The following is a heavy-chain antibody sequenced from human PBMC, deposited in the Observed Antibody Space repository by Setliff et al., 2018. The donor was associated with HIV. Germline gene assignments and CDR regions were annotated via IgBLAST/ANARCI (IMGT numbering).Heavy chain of an antibody. Sequence: PGGSLRLSCAASGFAFRNYIFHWVRQAPGKGLEWVAIISSDGSDKNYADSVKGRFTVSRDNSKNTLYLQMNSLRAEDTAVYYCAKDSGDGYNYVAYYFDYWGQGTLVTVSS. V-gene: IGHV3-30*07. D-gene: IGHD5-12*01. CDR1: GFAFRNYI. CDR3: AKDSGDGYNYVAYYFDY. CDR2: ISSDGSDK. J-gene: IGHJ4*02.